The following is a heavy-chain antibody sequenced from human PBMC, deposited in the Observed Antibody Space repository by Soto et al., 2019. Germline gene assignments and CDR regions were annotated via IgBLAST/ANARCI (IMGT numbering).Heavy chain of an antibody. J-gene: IGHJ6*02. D-gene: IGHD6-19*01. Sequence: SETLSLTCTGSGGSISSYYWSWIRQPAGKGLEWIGRIYTSGSTNYNPSLKSRVTMSVDTSKNQFSLKLSSVTAADTAVYYCARADVAGTDYYYYYGMDVWGQGTTVTVSS. CDR3: ARADVAGTDYYYYYGMDV. CDR1: GGSISSYY. CDR2: IYTSGST. V-gene: IGHV4-4*07.